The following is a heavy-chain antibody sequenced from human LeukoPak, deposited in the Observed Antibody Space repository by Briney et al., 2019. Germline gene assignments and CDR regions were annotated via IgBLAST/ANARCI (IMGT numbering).Heavy chain of an antibody. J-gene: IGHJ4*01. CDR1: GFTFSSYG. CDR3: ARGPYYYGPETYQYFDY. Sequence: GGSLRLSCAASGFTFSSYGMHWVRQAPGKGLEWVAVIWYDGSNKYYADSVKGRFTISRDNSKNTLYLQMNSLRAEDTAVYYCARGPYYYGPETYQYFDYWGHGILVTVSS. V-gene: IGHV3-33*01. CDR2: IWYDGSNK. D-gene: IGHD3-10*01.